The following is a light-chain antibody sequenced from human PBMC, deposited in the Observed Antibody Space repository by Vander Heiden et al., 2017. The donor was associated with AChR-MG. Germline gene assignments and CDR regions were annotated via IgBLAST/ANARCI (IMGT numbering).Light chain of an antibody. CDR3: QSYDSSLSGVV. J-gene: IGLJ2*01. V-gene: IGLV1-40*01. CDR2: GNS. CDR1: SSNTGAGYD. Sequence: QSVLTQPPSVSGAPGLRVTISCTGSSSNTGAGYDVHWYQQLPGTAPKLLIYGNSNRPSGVPDRFSGSKSGTSASLAITGLQAEDEADYYCQSYDSSLSGVVFGGGTKLTVL.